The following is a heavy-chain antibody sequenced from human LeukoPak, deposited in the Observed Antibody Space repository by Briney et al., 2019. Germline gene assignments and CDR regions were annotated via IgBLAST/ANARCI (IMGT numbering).Heavy chain of an antibody. D-gene: IGHD3-10*01. Sequence: GESLKISCKGSGYSFSSYWINWVRQMPGKGLEWMGKIDPSDSYTNYNPSFQGHVTISADKSISTAYLQWSSLMASDTAMYYCARHTISDYWGQGTQVTVSS. J-gene: IGHJ4*02. CDR1: GYSFSSYW. V-gene: IGHV5-10-1*01. CDR2: IDPSDSYT. CDR3: ARHTISDY.